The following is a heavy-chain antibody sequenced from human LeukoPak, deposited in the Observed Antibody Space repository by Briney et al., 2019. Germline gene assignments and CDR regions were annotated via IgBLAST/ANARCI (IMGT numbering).Heavy chain of an antibody. CDR1: GYTFTSYD. CDR3: ARGRAAPAITMVRGVRGNWFDP. Sequence: GASVKVTCKASGYTFTSYDINWDRQPTRQGLDLMGCRNPNSGDTGYAQKLKGRVTLTRNTSISTAYMELRSLRSEDMAVYYCARGRAAPAITMVRGVRGNWFDPWGQGTLVTVSS. J-gene: IGHJ5*02. D-gene: IGHD3-10*01. CDR2: RNPNSGDT. V-gene: IGHV1-8*01.